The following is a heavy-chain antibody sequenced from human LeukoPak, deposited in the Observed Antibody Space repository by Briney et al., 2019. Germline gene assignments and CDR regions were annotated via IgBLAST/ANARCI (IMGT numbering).Heavy chain of an antibody. D-gene: IGHD6-19*01. Sequence: PGGSLRLSCAVSGFSFNTYWMTWVRQAPGKGLEWVANIKQDGSEKYYVDSVKGRFTISRDNSKNTLYLQMNSLRAEDTAVYYCAKRLIAVPYYYGMDVWGQGTTVTVSS. CDR1: GFSFNTYW. V-gene: IGHV3-7*01. J-gene: IGHJ6*02. CDR3: AKRLIAVPYYYGMDV. CDR2: IKQDGSEK.